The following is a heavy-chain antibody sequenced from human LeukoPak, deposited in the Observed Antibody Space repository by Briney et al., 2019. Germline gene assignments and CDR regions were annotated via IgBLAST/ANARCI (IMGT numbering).Heavy chain of an antibody. CDR3: ARQKYYDILTGYYDAFDI. CDR1: GGSISSSSYY. CDR2: IYYSGST. Sequence: SETLSLTCTVSGGSISSSSYYWGWIRQPPGKGLEWIGSIYYSGSTYYNPSLESRVTISVDTSKNQFSLKLSSVTAADTAVYYCARQKYYDILTGYYDAFDIWGQGTMVTVSS. D-gene: IGHD3-9*01. J-gene: IGHJ3*02. V-gene: IGHV4-39*01.